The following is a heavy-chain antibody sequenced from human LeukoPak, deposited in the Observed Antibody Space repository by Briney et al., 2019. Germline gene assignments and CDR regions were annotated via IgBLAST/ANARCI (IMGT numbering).Heavy chain of an antibody. CDR3: AGESVTSGWYLY. V-gene: IGHV3-53*01. D-gene: IGHD6-19*01. CDR2: IYKEGNT. CDR1: GFTVSGNY. J-gene: IGHJ4*02. Sequence: GGSLKLSCAASGFTVSGNYTSWVRQAPGKGLQWFSTIYKEGNTFYADSVRGRFTLSRDNSKNTLYLQMNSLRAEDTAIYYCAGESVTSGWYLYWGQGTLVTVSS.